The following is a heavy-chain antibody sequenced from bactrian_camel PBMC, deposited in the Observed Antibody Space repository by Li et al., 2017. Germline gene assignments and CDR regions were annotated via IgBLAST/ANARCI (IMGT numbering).Heavy chain of an antibody. V-gene: IGHV3S63*01. CDR2: IYTGVGLTVYGAT. Sequence: HVQLVESGGGSVQAGGSLRLSCTVSGYTHNDYSLGWFRQAPGKEREGVAQIYTGVGLTVYGATYYVDSVKGRFAISKDNAKDTLYLQMDNLKPEDTAIYYCAAMRICWETGRTLYCRGDFHQLYGIDYWGKGTQVTVS. D-gene: IGHD5*01. J-gene: IGHJ7*01. CDR1: GYTHNDYS.